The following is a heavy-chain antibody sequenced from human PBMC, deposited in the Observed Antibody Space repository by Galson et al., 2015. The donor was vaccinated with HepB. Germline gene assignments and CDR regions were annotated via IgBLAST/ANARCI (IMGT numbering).Heavy chain of an antibody. V-gene: IGHV1-3*01. J-gene: IGHJ6*02. CDR2: INAGNGNT. CDR3: ARLMWGYYGMDV. CDR1: GYTFTSYA. Sequence: SVKVSCKASGYTFTSYAMHWVRQAPGQRLEWMGWINAGNGNTKYSQKFQGRVTITRDTSASTAYMELSSLRSEDTAVYYCARLMWGYYGMDVWGQGTTVTVSS. D-gene: IGHD2-8*01.